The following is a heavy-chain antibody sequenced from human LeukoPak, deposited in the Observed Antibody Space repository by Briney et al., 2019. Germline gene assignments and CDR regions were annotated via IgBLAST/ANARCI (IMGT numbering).Heavy chain of an antibody. CDR1: GYSFTSYW. CDR3: ARLFADSSGYYYSAYMDV. Sequence: PGESLKISCKGSGYSFTSYWIGWVRQMPGKGLEWMGIIYPGDSDTRYSSSFQGPVTISADKSTSTAYLRWSSLKASDTAMYYCARLFADSSGYYYSAYMDVWGKGTTVTISS. J-gene: IGHJ6*03. V-gene: IGHV5-51*03. D-gene: IGHD3-22*01. CDR2: IYPGDSDT.